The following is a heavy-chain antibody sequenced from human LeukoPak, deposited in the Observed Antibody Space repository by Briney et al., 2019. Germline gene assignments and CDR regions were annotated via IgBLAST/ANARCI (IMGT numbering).Heavy chain of an antibody. Sequence: SETLSLTCTVSGGSISTGGYYWSWIRQHPGKDLEWIGYIYYSGSTNYNPSLKSRVTISVDTSKNQFSLKLSSVTAADTAVYYCARGDYRYGYVYWGQGTLVTVSS. V-gene: IGHV4-31*03. CDR2: IYYSGST. CDR1: GGSISTGGYY. D-gene: IGHD5-18*01. J-gene: IGHJ4*02. CDR3: ARGDYRYGYVY.